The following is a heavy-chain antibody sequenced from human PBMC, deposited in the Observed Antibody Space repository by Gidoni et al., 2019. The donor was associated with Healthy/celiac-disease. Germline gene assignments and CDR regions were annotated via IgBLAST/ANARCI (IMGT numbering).Heavy chain of an antibody. CDR2: ISSSSSYI. Sequence: EVQLVESGGGLVKPGGSLRLSCAASGFTFSSYSMNWVRQAPGKGLEWVSSISSSSSYIYYADSVKGRFTISRDNAKNSLYLQMNSLRAEDTAVYYCARDPIAAAGMTFDYWGQGTLVTVSS. D-gene: IGHD6-13*01. CDR1: GFTFSSYS. CDR3: ARDPIAAAGMTFDY. V-gene: IGHV3-21*01. J-gene: IGHJ4*02.